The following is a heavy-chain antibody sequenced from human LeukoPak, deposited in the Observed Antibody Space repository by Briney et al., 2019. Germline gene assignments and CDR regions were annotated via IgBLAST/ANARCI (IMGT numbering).Heavy chain of an antibody. CDR2: IYYSGST. J-gene: IGHJ4*02. D-gene: IGHD1-26*01. V-gene: IGHV4-59*08. CDR3: ARVTESGSFEDY. Sequence: SETLSLTCTVSGGSISSYYWSWIRQPPGKGLEWIGYIYYSGSTNYNPSLKSRVTISVDTSKNQFSLKLSSVTAADTAVYYCARVTESGSFEDYWGQGTLVTVSS. CDR1: GGSISSYY.